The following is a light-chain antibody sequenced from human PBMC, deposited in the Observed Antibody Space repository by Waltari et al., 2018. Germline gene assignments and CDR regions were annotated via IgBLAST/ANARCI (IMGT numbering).Light chain of an antibody. Sequence: DIQMTQSPSSLSASVGDRVTITCRASQSLSSYLNGYQQKPGKAPKLLIYAASSLQSGVPSRFSGSGSGADFTLTISSLQPEDCATYYCQQSYSTLLTFGGGTKVEIK. CDR2: AAS. CDR1: QSLSSY. CDR3: QQSYSTLLT. J-gene: IGKJ4*01. V-gene: IGKV1-39*01.